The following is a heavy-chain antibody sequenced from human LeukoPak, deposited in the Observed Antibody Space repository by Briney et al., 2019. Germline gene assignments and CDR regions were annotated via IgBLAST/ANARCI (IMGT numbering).Heavy chain of an antibody. CDR2: INPSGGST. CDR1: GGTFSSYA. V-gene: IGHV1-46*01. J-gene: IGHJ4*02. D-gene: IGHD1-26*01. Sequence: GASVKVSCKASGGTFSSYAISWVRQAPGQGLEWMGIINPSGGSTSYAQKFQGRVTMTRDTSTSTVYMELSSLRSEDTAVYYCAREQDSGSYQVFDYWGQGTLVTVSS. CDR3: AREQDSGSYQVFDY.